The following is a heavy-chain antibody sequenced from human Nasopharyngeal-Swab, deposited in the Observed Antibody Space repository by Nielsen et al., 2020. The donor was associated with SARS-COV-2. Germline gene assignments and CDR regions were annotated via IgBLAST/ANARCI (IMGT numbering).Heavy chain of an antibody. D-gene: IGHD5-18*01. Sequence: GESLKISCAASGFTFSSYWMSWVRQAPGKGLEWVANIKQDGSEKYYVDSVKGRFTISRDNAKNSLYLQMNSLRDEDTAVYYCARESSRGYSYGYHWFDPWGQGTLVTVSS. CDR2: IKQDGSEK. J-gene: IGHJ5*02. CDR1: GFTFSSYW. V-gene: IGHV3-7*01. CDR3: ARESSRGYSYGYHWFDP.